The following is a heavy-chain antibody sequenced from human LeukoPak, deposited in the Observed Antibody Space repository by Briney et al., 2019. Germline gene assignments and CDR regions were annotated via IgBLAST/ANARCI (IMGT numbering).Heavy chain of an antibody. CDR3: ARAVGTYYYDSSGSDY. D-gene: IGHD3-22*01. CDR1: GGSISSSRNY. V-gene: IGHV4-39*07. Sequence: PSETLSLTCTVSGGSISSSRNYWGWIRQPPGKGLEWIASIYHSGTTYYNPSLKSRVTISVDTSKNQFSLKLSSVTAADTAVYYCARAVGTYYYDSSGSDYWGQGTLVTVSS. CDR2: IYHSGTT. J-gene: IGHJ4*02.